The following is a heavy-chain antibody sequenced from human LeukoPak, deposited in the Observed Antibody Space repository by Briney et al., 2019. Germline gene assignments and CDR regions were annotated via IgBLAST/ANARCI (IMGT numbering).Heavy chain of an antibody. V-gene: IGHV4-34*01. Sequence: SETLSLTCAVYGGSFSGYYWSWIRQPPGKGLEWIGEINHSGSTNYNPSLKSRVTISVDTSKNQFSLKPSSVTAADTAVYYCARREIAAADPKGHFDYWGQGTLVTVSS. D-gene: IGHD6-13*01. CDR1: GGSFSGYY. J-gene: IGHJ4*02. CDR3: ARREIAAADPKGHFDY. CDR2: INHSGST.